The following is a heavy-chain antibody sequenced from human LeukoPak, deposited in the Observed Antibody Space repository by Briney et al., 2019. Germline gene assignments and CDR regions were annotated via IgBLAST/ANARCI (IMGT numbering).Heavy chain of an antibody. CDR3: ARVGIVVVPAAIGNWFDP. CDR1: GGSFSGYY. Sequence: SETLSLTCAVYGGSFSGYYWSWTRQPPGKGLEWIGEINHSGSTNYNPSLKSRVTISVDTSKNQFSLKLSSVTAADTAVYYCARVGIVVVPAAIGNWFDPWGQGTLATVSS. V-gene: IGHV4-34*01. CDR2: INHSGST. J-gene: IGHJ5*02. D-gene: IGHD2-2*01.